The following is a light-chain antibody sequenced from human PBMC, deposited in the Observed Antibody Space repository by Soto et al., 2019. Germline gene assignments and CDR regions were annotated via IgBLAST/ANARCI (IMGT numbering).Light chain of an antibody. V-gene: IGKV3-15*01. Sequence: EIVMTQSPATLSVSPGERATLSCRASESVRRNLAWYQQKPGLAPRLLIYGSSTRATGIPARFSGSGSGTEFTLTISSLQSVFFAVYFCQQYNDWPRTFVQGTKVDIK. CDR3: QQYNDWPRT. CDR2: GSS. J-gene: IGKJ1*01. CDR1: ESVRRN.